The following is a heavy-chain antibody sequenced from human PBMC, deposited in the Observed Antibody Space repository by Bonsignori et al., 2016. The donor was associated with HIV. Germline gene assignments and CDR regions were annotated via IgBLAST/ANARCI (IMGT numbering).Heavy chain of an antibody. CDR2: IIPIFGTA. D-gene: IGHD6-13*01. CDR3: ARDQVEAASPYYYYYMDV. Sequence: SVKVSCKASGGTFSSYAISWVRQAPGQGLEWMGGIIPIFGTANYAQKFQGRVTITADESTSTAYMELSSLRSEDTAVYYCARDQVEAASPYYYYYMDVWGKGTTVTVSS. CDR1: GGTFSSYA. J-gene: IGHJ6*03. V-gene: IGHV1-69*13.